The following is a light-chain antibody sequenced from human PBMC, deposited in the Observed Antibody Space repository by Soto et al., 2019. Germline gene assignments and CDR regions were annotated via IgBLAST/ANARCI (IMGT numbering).Light chain of an antibody. CDR1: SSDVGGYNF. J-gene: IGLJ1*01. Sequence: QSALTQPASVFGSPGQSITFSCTGTSSDVGGYNFVSWYQQHPGKAPKLMIYEVSSRPSGVSNRFSGSKSGNTASLTISGLQPEDEADYYCSSYTTSTTVVFGTWTKLTVL. V-gene: IGLV2-14*03. CDR2: EVS. CDR3: SSYTTSTTVV.